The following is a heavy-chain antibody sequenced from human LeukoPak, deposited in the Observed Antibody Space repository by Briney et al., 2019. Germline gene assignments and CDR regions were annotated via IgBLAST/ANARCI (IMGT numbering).Heavy chain of an antibody. D-gene: IGHD3-3*01. CDR2: ISACNGKT. CDR3: ARNRGDGIAIFGVAPRYYYGMDV. Sequence: ASVKVSCKASGYTFTSYGISWVRQAPGQGLEWMGWISACNGKTNYAQKLQGRVTMTTDTSTSTAYMELRSLGSDDTAVYYCARNRGDGIAIFGVAPRYYYGMDVWGQGTTVTVSS. V-gene: IGHV1-18*01. CDR1: GYTFTSYG. J-gene: IGHJ6*02.